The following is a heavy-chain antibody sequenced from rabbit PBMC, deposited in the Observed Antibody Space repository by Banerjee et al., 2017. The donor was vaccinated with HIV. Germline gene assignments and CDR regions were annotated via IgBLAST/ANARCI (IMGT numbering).Heavy chain of an antibody. CDR1: GFDLSSYYC. CDR3: ARGAGSSYYGRLDL. Sequence: QSLEESGGDLVKPGASLTLTCTASGFDLSSYYCVSWVRQTPGKGLEWIGCINGGGSGLTYYARWAKGRFTISKTSSTAVTLQMASLTAADTATYFCARGAGSSYYGRLDLWGPGTLVTVS. V-gene: IGHV1S40*01. D-gene: IGHD8-1*01. CDR2: INGGGSGLT. J-gene: IGHJ3*01.